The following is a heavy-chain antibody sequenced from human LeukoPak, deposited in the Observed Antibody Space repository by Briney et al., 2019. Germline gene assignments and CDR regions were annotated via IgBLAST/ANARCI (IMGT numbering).Heavy chain of an antibody. CDR2: IYPGDSDT. D-gene: IGHD3-22*01. V-gene: IGHV5-51*01. J-gene: IGHJ5*02. CDR1: GYSFTSYW. Sequence: GESLKISCKGSGYSFTSYWIAWVRQMPGKGLEWMGIIYPGDSDTRYSPSFQGQVTISADKSISTAYLQWSSLKASDTAMYYCARRTYYYDSSGPNWFDPWGQGTLVTVSS. CDR3: ARRTYYYDSSGPNWFDP.